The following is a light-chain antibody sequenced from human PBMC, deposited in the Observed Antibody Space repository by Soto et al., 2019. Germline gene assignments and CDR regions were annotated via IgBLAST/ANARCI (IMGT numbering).Light chain of an antibody. CDR2: AVT. CDR1: SSDVGSYNS. CDR3: SSYTSSSTWV. V-gene: IGLV2-14*01. J-gene: IGLJ3*02. Sequence: QSVLTQPASVSGSPGQSIAISCTGTSSDVGSYNSVSWYQQFPGKAPKLILYAVTNRPSGVSNRFSGSKSGNTASLTISGLQAEDEADYYCSSYTSSSTWVFGGGTQLTVL.